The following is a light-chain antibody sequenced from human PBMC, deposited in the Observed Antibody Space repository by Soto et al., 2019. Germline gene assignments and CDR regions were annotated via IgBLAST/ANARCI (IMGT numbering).Light chain of an antibody. Sequence: EIVLTQSPDTLSLSPGERATLSCRASQSVSSNNLAWYQHKPGQPPRLLIYVASRRATAIPDMFSGSGSGSEFTLTITRLEPEDFAVDYCQQHGSGPWTFGQGTKVEIK. CDR3: QQHGSGPWT. CDR2: VAS. J-gene: IGKJ1*01. CDR1: QSVSSNN. V-gene: IGKV3-20*01.